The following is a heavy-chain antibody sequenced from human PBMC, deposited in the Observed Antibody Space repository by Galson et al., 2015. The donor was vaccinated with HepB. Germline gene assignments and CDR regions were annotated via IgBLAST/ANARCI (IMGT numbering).Heavy chain of an antibody. V-gene: IGHV1-24*01. CDR2: FDPEDGET. CDR3: ATDRYGSGSYYNVILFY. Sequence: SVKVSCKVSGYTLTELSMHWVRQAPGKGLEWMGGFDPEDGETIYAQKFQGRVTMTEDTSTDTAYMELSSLRSEDTAVYYCATDRYGSGSYYNVILFYWGQGTLVTVSS. D-gene: IGHD3-10*01. CDR1: GYTLTELS. J-gene: IGHJ4*02.